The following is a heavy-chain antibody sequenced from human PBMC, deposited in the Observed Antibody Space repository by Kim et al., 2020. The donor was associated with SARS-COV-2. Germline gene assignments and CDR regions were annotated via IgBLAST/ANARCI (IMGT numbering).Heavy chain of an antibody. V-gene: IGHV3-23*01. J-gene: IGHJ4*02. D-gene: IGHD3-22*01. CDR3: AKDSHYDSYHDY. Sequence: YYADCRKGRFTLSRDNSKHTLYLQMNSLRAENTAVYYCAKDSHYDSYHDYWGQGTLVTVSS.